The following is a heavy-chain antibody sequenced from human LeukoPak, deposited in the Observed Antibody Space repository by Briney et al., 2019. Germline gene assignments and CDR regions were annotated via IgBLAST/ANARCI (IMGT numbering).Heavy chain of an antibody. CDR1: GFTFTSSA. J-gene: IGHJ4*02. CDR3: AKDPRGSGSYYFDY. D-gene: IGHD6-19*01. CDR2: IVVGSGNT. V-gene: IGHV1-58*02. Sequence: GASVKVSCKASGFTFTSSAMQWVRQARGQRLEWIGWIVVGSGNTNYAQKFQERVTITRDMSTSTAYMELSSLRSEDTAVYYCAKDPRGSGSYYFDYWGQGTLVTVSS.